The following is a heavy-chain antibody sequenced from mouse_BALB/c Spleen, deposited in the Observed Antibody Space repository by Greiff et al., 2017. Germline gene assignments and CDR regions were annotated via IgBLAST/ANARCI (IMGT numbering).Heavy chain of an antibody. CDR1: GYSITSDYA. V-gene: IGHV3-2*02. CDR2: ISYSGST. J-gene: IGHJ4*01. Sequence: DVKLVESGPGLVKPSQSLSLTCTVTGYSITSDYAWNWIRQFPGNKLEWMGYISYSGSTSYNPSLKSRISITRDTSKNQFFLQLNSVTTEDTATYYCARWGLATRAMDYWGQGTSVTVSS. D-gene: IGHD3-1*01. CDR3: ARWGLATRAMDY.